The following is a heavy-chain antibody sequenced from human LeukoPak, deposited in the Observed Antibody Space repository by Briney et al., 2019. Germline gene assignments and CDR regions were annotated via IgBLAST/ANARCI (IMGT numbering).Heavy chain of an antibody. D-gene: IGHD1-7*01. CDR1: GFTFSDYY. J-gene: IGHJ4*02. CDR3: ASPKSNWNFFSSDY. V-gene: IGHV3-11*01. Sequence: GGSLRLSCAASGFTFSDYYMSWIRQAPGKGLEWVSYISSSGSTIYYADSVKGRFTISRDNAKNSLYLQMNSLRAEDTAVYYCASPKSNWNFFSSDYWGQGTLVTVSS. CDR2: ISSSGSTI.